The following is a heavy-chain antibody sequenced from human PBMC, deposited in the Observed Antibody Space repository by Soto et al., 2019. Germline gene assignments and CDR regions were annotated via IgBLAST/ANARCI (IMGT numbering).Heavy chain of an antibody. V-gene: IGHV4-31*01. CDR3: ARATESPYFDY. J-gene: IGHJ4*02. Sequence: QVQLQESGPGLVKPSQTLSLTCTLSGASITSSGYYWSWIRLHPGEGLEWIGYIYYRGTTYYNPSLNRPVTISTDTSKKEFSLTLTSVTAADTAVYYCARATESPYFDYWGRGILVTVTS. CDR1: GASITSSGYY. CDR2: IYYRGTT.